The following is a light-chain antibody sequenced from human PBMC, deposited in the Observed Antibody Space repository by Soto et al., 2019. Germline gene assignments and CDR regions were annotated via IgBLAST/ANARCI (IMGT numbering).Light chain of an antibody. CDR2: AAS. J-gene: IGKJ1*01. CDR1: QSISSY. Sequence: DIQITQSPSSLSAPVGDRVTITCRASQSISSYLNWYQQKPGKAPKLLIYAASSLQSGVPSRFSGSGSGTDFTLTISRLEPEDCAVYYCRQYGSSPRTCGQGTKGAI. V-gene: IGKV1-39*01. CDR3: RQYGSSPRT.